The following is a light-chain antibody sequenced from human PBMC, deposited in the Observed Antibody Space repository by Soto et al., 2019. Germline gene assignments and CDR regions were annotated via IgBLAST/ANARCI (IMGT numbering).Light chain of an antibody. CDR1: QSISSY. Sequence: DIQMTQSPSSLSASVGDRVTITCRASQSISSYLNWYQQKPGKAPKLLIYAASSLQSGVPSRFSASGSGTDFTLKISSMQPEDVETYYCQQSYSTPSTXGQGTKV. CDR2: AAS. J-gene: IGKJ1*01. CDR3: QQSYSTPST. V-gene: IGKV1-39*01.